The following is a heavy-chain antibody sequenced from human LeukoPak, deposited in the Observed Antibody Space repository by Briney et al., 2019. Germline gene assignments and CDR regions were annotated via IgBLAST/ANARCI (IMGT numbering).Heavy chain of an antibody. Sequence: GGSLRLSCAASGFTFSDYYMSWIRQTPGKGLEWVSYISSSGSTIYYADSVKGRFTISRDNAKNSLYLQMNSLRAEDTAVYYCARATSISPLNFDYWGQGTLVTVSS. CDR2: ISSSGSTI. V-gene: IGHV3-11*04. CDR1: GFTFSDYY. CDR3: ARATSISPLNFDY. D-gene: IGHD6-6*01. J-gene: IGHJ4*02.